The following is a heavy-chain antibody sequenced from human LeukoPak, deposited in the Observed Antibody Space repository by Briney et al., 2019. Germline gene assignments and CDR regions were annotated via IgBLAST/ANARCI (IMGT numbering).Heavy chain of an antibody. Sequence: PGGSLRLSCAASGFTFSSYAMSWVRQAPGKGLEWVSAISGSGGSTYYADSVKGRFTISRDNSKNTLYLQMNSLRAEDTAVYYCAKDSSLHHDFSGSTRKGVNWFDPWGQGTLVTVSS. CDR3: AKDSSLHHDFSGSTRKGVNWFDP. CDR2: ISGSGGST. J-gene: IGHJ5*02. V-gene: IGHV3-23*01. D-gene: IGHD3-10*01. CDR1: GFTFSSYA.